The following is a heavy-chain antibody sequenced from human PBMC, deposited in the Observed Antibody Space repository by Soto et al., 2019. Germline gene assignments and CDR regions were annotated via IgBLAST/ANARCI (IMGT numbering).Heavy chain of an antibody. CDR3: ARMLAVNYYYYYVDV. J-gene: IGHJ6*03. CDR1: GFSLRNARMG. D-gene: IGHD3-22*01. Sequence: QVTLKESGSVLVKPTETLTLTCTVSGFSLRNARMGVSWIRQPPGKALEWLAHILSSDEKSYNTSLKGRLTLSQDTSKSQVVLTMTNMDPVDTATYFCARMLAVNYYYYYVDVWGEGTTVTVSS. CDR2: ILSSDEK. V-gene: IGHV2-26*01.